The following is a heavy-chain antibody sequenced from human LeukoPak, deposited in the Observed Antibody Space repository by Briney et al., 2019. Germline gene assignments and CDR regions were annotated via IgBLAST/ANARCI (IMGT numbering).Heavy chain of an antibody. V-gene: IGHV3-30*04. Sequence: GGSLRLSCAASGFTFTSYAFHWVRQAPGKGLEWVTVISHDDKNRYYADSVKGRFIISRDNSKNTVYLQMNSLRVEDTAVYFCVRDRDTSGWLYWGQGTLVTVSS. CDR3: VRDRDTSGWLY. CDR1: GFTFTSYA. D-gene: IGHD6-19*01. CDR2: ISHDDKNR. J-gene: IGHJ4*02.